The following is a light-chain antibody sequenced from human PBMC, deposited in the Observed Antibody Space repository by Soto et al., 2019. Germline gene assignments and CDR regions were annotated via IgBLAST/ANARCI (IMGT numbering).Light chain of an antibody. CDR1: SSNIASNT. Sequence: QSVLTQPPSASGTPGQRVTISCSGSSSNIASNTVNWYQQLPRTAPRVLIYSNNQRPSGVPDRFSGSKSGTSASLAISGLQSEDEADYYCAAWDDSLNGVLFGGGTKLT. CDR2: SNN. J-gene: IGLJ2*01. CDR3: AAWDDSLNGVL. V-gene: IGLV1-44*01.